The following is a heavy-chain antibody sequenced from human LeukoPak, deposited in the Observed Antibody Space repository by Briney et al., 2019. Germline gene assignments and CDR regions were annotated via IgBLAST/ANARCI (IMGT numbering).Heavy chain of an antibody. J-gene: IGHJ4*02. CDR3: ARQIDSRIRGVISKRSRGAYYFDY. V-gene: IGHV4-39*01. CDR2: IYYSGST. Sequence: SETLSLTCTVSGGSISSSSYYWGWIRQPPGKGLEWIGSIYYSGSTYYNPSLKSRVTISVDTSKNQFSLKLSSVTAADTAVYYCARQIDSRIRGVISKRSRGAYYFDYWGQGTLVTVSS. CDR1: GGSISSSSYY. D-gene: IGHD3-10*01.